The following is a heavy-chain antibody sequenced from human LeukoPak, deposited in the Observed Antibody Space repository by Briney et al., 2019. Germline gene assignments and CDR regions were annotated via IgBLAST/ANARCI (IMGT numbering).Heavy chain of an antibody. CDR1: GGSISSSSYY. D-gene: IGHD3-10*01. CDR3: ARDGLLLWFGESNWFDP. CDR2: IYYSGST. J-gene: IGHJ5*02. Sequence: PSETLSLTCTVSGGSISSSSYYWGWIRQPPGKGLEWIGSIYYSGSTYYNPSLKSRVTISVDTSKNQFSLKLSSVTAADTAVYYCARDGLLLWFGESNWFDPWGQGTLVTVSS. V-gene: IGHV4-39*07.